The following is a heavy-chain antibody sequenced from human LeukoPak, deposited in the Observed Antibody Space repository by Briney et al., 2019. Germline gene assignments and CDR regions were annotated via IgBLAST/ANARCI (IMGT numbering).Heavy chain of an antibody. CDR1: GFTFSSYA. V-gene: IGHV3-64*01. CDR2: ISSSGGST. Sequence: GGSLRLSCAASGFTFSSYAMHWVRQAPGKGLEYVSAISSSGGSTYYANSVKGRFTISRDNSKNTLYLQMGSLRAEDMAVYYCARQMGSGSPTLDYWGQGTLVTVSS. J-gene: IGHJ4*02. D-gene: IGHD3-10*01. CDR3: ARQMGSGSPTLDY.